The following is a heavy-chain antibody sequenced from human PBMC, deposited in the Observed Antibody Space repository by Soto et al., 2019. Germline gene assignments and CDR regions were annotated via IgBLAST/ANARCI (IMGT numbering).Heavy chain of an antibody. V-gene: IGHV3-21*01. CDR1: GFTFSSYS. CDR3: ARERIVVVPAARSWFDP. J-gene: IGHJ5*02. Sequence: GGSLRLSCAASGFTFSSYSMNWVRQAPGKGLEWVSSISSSSSYIYYADSVKGRFTISRDNAKNSLYLQMNSLRAEDTAVYFCARERIVVVPAARSWFDPWGQGTLVTVSS. D-gene: IGHD2-2*01. CDR2: ISSSSSYI.